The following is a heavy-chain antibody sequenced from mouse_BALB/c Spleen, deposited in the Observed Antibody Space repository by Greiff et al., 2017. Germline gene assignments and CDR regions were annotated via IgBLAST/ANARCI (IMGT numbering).Heavy chain of an antibody. D-gene: IGHD2-1*01. V-gene: IGHV3-8*02. CDR3: ARENYGNRAMDY. Sequence: EVQLQQSGPSLVKPSQTLSLTCSVTGDSITSGYWNWIRKFPGNKLEYMGYISYSGSTYYNPSLKSRISITRDTSKNQYYLQLNSVTTEDTATYYCARENYGNRAMDYWGQGTSVTVSS. CDR2: ISYSGST. CDR1: GDSITSGY. J-gene: IGHJ4*01.